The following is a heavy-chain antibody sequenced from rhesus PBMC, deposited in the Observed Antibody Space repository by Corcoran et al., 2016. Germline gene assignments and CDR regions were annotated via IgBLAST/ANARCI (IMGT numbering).Heavy chain of an antibody. J-gene: IGHJ2*01. V-gene: IGHV4-173*01. CDR3: AREGAVTTSWYFDL. CDR1: GCSISDSYY. CDR2: IYGSGGST. D-gene: IGHD4-23*01. Sequence: QLQLQESGPGLVKPSETLSLTCTVPGCSISDSYYWSWIRSPPGKGLEWMGRIYGSGGSTNYNPSLKSRVTISRDTSKNQFSLKLSSVTAADTAVYYCAREGAVTTSWYFDLWGPGTPITISS.